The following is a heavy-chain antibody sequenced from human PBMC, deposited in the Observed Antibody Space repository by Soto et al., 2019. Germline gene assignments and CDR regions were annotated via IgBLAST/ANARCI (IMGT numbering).Heavy chain of an antibody. Sequence: PGGSLRLSCAASGFTFSDYYMSWIRQAPGKGLEWVSHISSSGSTIYYADSVKGRFTISRDNAKNSLYLQMNSLRAEDTAVYYCARGIPPGYCSSTSCRNNWFDPWGQGTLVTVSS. D-gene: IGHD2-2*01. V-gene: IGHV3-11*01. CDR2: ISSSGSTI. CDR1: GFTFSDYY. CDR3: ARGIPPGYCSSTSCRNNWFDP. J-gene: IGHJ5*02.